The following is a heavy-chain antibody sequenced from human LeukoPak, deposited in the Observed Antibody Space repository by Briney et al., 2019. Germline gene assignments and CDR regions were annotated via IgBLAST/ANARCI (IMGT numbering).Heavy chain of an antibody. Sequence: SQTLSLTCTVSGGSISSGSYYWRWIRQPAGKGLEWIGRIYTSGSTNYNPSLKSRVTISVDTSKNQFSLKLSSVTAADTAVYYCARERVGLDYWGQGTLVTVSS. CDR2: IYTSGST. D-gene: IGHD1-26*01. CDR3: ARERVGLDY. CDR1: GGSISSGSYY. V-gene: IGHV4-61*02. J-gene: IGHJ4*02.